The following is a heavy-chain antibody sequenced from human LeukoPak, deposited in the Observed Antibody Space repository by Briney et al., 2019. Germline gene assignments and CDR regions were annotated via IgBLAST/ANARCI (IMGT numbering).Heavy chain of an antibody. CDR1: GFTFSDYE. CDR3: ARGALHVFDY. V-gene: IGHV3-48*03. J-gene: IGHJ4*02. CDR2: ISTSGSTT. D-gene: IGHD3-10*02. Sequence: GGSLTLSCAASGFTFSDYEINWIRQPPGKGLEWISCISTSGSTTYYADSVKGRFTISRDNAKNSLFLQMHTLTAEDTAVYYCARGALHVFDYGGQGTPVPVP.